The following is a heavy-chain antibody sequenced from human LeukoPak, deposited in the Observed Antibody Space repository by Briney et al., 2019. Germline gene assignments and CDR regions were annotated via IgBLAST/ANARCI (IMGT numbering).Heavy chain of an antibody. CDR1: GSTFNSYG. J-gene: IGHJ4*02. CDR2: IWYDGSDK. Sequence: GGSLRLSCAASGSTFNSYGLHWVRQAPGKGQEEVAGIWYDGSDKYYADAVKGRFTISRDNSKNTLYLQMNSLRAEDTAVYYCARDTGHIRWGFDYWGQGTLVTVSS. D-gene: IGHD4-23*01. CDR3: ARDTGHIRWGFDY. V-gene: IGHV3-33*01.